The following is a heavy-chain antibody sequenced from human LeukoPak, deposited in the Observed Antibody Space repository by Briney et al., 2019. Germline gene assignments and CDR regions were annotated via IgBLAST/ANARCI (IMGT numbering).Heavy chain of an antibody. CDR3: ARRWSNGYKYTAYDF. V-gene: IGHV4-38-2*01. J-gene: IGHJ3*01. CDR1: GYSISSGYY. CDR2: IYYSGTT. Sequence: PSETLSLTCAVSGYSISSGYYWAWIRQPPGKGLEWIGNIYYSGTTLYNPPLKSRLTISVDTSKNQFSLKLSSVTAADTAVYYCARRWSNGYKYTAYDFWGQGTMVSVSS. D-gene: IGHD3-16*01.